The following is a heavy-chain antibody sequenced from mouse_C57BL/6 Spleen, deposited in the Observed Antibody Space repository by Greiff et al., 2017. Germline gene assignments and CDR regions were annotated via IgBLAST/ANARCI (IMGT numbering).Heavy chain of an antibody. CDR1: GFTFSSYA. J-gene: IGHJ2*01. D-gene: IGHD1-1*01. Sequence: EVMLVESGGGLVKPGGSLKLSCAASGFTFSSYAMSWVRQTPEKRLEWVATISDGGSYTYYPDNVKGRFTISRDNAKNNLYLQMSHLKSEDTAMYYCARGGDGSSYGVDYWGQGTTLTVSS. V-gene: IGHV5-4*03. CDR3: ARGGDGSSYGVDY. CDR2: ISDGGSYT.